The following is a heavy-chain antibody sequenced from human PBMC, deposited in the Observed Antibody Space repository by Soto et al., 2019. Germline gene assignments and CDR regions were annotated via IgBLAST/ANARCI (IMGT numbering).Heavy chain of an antibody. CDR2: IWYDGSNK. D-gene: IGHD5-12*01. Sequence: GGSXRLSCAASGFTFSIYCMHWFRQAPGKGLECVAVIWYDGSNKYYADSVKGRFTISRDNYKNTLYLQMNSLRAEDTAVYYCARDRVAKIWLSQYREYGMEVWGQGTTVNVSS. V-gene: IGHV3-33*01. CDR1: GFTFSIYC. CDR3: ARDRVAKIWLSQYREYGMEV. J-gene: IGHJ6*01.